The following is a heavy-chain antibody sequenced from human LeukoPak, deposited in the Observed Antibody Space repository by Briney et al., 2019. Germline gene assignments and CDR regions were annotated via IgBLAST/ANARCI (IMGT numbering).Heavy chain of an antibody. D-gene: IGHD2-8*01. Sequence: GGSLRLSCAASGFTFSSYWMHWVRQAPGKGLVWVSRINSDGSSTSYADSVKGRFTISRDNAKNTLYLQMNSLRAEDTAVYYCAKDRCSNGVGCYYYYMDVWGKGTSVTISS. J-gene: IGHJ6*03. CDR1: GFTFSSYW. CDR2: INSDGSST. V-gene: IGHV3-74*01. CDR3: AKDRCSNGVGCYYYYMDV.